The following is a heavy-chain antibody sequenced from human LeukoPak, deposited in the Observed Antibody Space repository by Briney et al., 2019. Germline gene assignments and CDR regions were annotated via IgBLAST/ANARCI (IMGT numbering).Heavy chain of an antibody. V-gene: IGHV3-30*04. D-gene: IGHD1-14*01. CDR2: ISYDGSNK. CDR3: PRDPDSPDPGLASGDY. J-gene: IGHJ4*02. Sequence: PGGSLRLSCAASGFTISSYAMHWVRQAPGKGLEWVAVISYDGSNKYYADSVKGRFTISRDNSKNTLYLQMNSLRAEDTAVYYCPRDPDSPDPGLASGDYWGQGTLVTVSS. CDR1: GFTISSYA.